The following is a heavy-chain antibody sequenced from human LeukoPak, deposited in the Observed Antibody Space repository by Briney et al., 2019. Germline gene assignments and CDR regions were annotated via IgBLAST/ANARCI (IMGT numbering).Heavy chain of an antibody. D-gene: IGHD2-15*01. CDR2: IYHSGTT. CDR1: GYSISSGYY. Sequence: SETLSLTCTVSGYSISSGYYWGWIRQPPGKGLEWIGSIYHSGTTYYNPSLKSRVTISVDTSKNQFSLKLTSVTAADTAVYYCASVVAAAYYFDYWGQGTLGTVSS. J-gene: IGHJ4*02. CDR3: ASVVAAAYYFDY. V-gene: IGHV4-38-2*02.